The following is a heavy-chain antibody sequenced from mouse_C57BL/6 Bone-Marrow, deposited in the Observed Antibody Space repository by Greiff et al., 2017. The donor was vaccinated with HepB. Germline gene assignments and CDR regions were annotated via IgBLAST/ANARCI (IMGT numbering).Heavy chain of an antibody. CDR3: AKHGTTVVATRSDWDYGV. D-gene: IGHD1-1*01. CDR1: GFSLTSYG. Sequence: QVQLQQSGPGLVAPSQSLSITCTVSGFSLTSYGVDWVRQPPGQGLEWLGVIWGGGSTNYNSALMSSLSISKDNSKGRVILKMNRLQTDDTARYYCAKHGTTVVATRSDWDYGVWGTGTTVTVA. V-gene: IGHV2-9*01. J-gene: IGHJ1*03. CDR2: IWGGGST.